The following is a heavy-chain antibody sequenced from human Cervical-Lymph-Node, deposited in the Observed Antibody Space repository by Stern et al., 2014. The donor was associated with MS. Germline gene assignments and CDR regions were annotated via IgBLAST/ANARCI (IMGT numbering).Heavy chain of an antibody. V-gene: IGHV1-2*06. CDR2: INPNSGGT. CDR3: ARGPTDYGHYYVYGMDV. Sequence: QEQLVQSGAEGKKPGASVNVSCKASGYSFTGYYIHWVRQAPGQGLEWMGRINPNSGGTKYAQKFQGRVTMTRDTSISTANMELNRLRPDDTAVYYCARGPTDYGHYYVYGMDVWGRGTTVTVSS. CDR1: GYSFTGYY. J-gene: IGHJ6*02. D-gene: IGHD4/OR15-4a*01.